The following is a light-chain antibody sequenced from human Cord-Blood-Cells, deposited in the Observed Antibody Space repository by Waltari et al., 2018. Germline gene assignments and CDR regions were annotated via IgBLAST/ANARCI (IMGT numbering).Light chain of an antibody. CDR3: MQALQTPYT. Sequence: DIVMTQSPLSLPVTPGEPASISCRSSQSLMHSNGYNYLDWYLQKPGQSPQLLIYSGSNRASGVPDMFSGSGSGTDFTLKISRVEAEDVGVYYCMQALQTPYTCGQGTKLEIK. J-gene: IGKJ2*01. CDR2: SGS. V-gene: IGKV2-28*01. CDR1: QSLMHSNGYNY.